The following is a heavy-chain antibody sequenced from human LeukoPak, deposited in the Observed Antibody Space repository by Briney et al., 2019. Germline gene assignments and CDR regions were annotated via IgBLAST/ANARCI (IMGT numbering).Heavy chain of an antibody. V-gene: IGHV4-38-2*02. CDR1: GYSISSGYY. D-gene: IGHD7-27*01. J-gene: IGHJ5*02. Sequence: SETLSLTCTVSGYSISSGYYWGWIRQPPGKGLEWIGSIYHSGSTYYNPSLKSRVTISVDTSKNQFSLKLSSVTAADTAVYYCARTGDNWFDPWGQGTLVTVSS. CDR3: ARTGDNWFDP. CDR2: IYHSGST.